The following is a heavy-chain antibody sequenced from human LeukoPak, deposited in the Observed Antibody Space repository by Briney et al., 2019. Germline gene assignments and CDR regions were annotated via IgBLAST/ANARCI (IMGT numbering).Heavy chain of an antibody. CDR2: ISGSGGST. V-gene: IGHV3-23*01. Sequence: GGSLTLSCAASGFTFSSYAMSWVRQAPGKGLEWVSGISGSGGSTYYADSVKGRFTISRDNSRNTLYLQVNSPRAEDTAVYYCAILPGYSSGWYEVNYWGQGTLVTVSS. CDR1: GFTFSSYA. CDR3: AILPGYSSGWYEVNY. J-gene: IGHJ4*02. D-gene: IGHD6-13*01.